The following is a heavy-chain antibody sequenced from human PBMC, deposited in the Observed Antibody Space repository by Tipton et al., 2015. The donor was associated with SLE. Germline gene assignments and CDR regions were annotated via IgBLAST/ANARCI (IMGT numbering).Heavy chain of an antibody. Sequence: TLSLTCAVYGGSFSSYYWSWIRQPPGKGLEWIGYIYYSGSTNYNPSLKSRVTISVDTSKNQFSLKLSSVTAADTAVYYCARDLGVRGTFFDYWGQGTLVTVSS. CDR3: ARDLGVRGTFFDY. D-gene: IGHD3-16*01. CDR2: IYYSGST. J-gene: IGHJ4*02. V-gene: IGHV4-59*01. CDR1: GGSFSSYY.